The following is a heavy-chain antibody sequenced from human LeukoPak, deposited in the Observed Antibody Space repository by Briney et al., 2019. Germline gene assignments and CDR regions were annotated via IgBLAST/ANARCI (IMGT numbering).Heavy chain of an antibody. Sequence: SETLSLTCTVSGGSINSNYWSWIRQPPGKGLEWIGEINHSGSTNYNPSLKSRVTISVDTSKNQFSLKLSSVTAADTAVYYCARGGRWLQLLEYWGQGTLVTVSS. V-gene: IGHV4-34*01. CDR2: INHSGST. CDR3: ARGGRWLQLLEY. CDR1: GGSINSNY. J-gene: IGHJ4*02. D-gene: IGHD5-24*01.